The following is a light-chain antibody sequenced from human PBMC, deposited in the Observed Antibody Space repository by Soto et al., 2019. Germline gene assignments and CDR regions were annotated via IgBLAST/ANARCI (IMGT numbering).Light chain of an antibody. V-gene: IGKV3-15*01. J-gene: IGKJ1*01. CDR2: GAF. CDR3: QQYNDWPLT. CDR1: QSFSSN. Sequence: DILMTHSPVTLFVSPGERATLSCRASQSFSSNLAWYQQKPGQAPSLLIYGAFTRATGIPARFSGTGSGTEFTLTISSLQSEDFALYYCQQYNDWPLTFGQGTKVDIK.